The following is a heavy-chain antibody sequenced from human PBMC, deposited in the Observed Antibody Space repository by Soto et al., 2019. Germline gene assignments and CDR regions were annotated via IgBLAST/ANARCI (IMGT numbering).Heavy chain of an antibody. Sequence: EVQLVESGGGLVQPGRSLRLSCAASGFTFDDYAMHWVRQAPGKGLEWVSGISWNSGSIGYADSVKGRFTISRDNAKNSLYLQMNRLRAEEPALFYCATGGQLLSGGGGYWGQGTLVTVSS. CDR3: ATGGQLLSGGGGY. V-gene: IGHV3-9*01. D-gene: IGHD2-2*01. CDR2: ISWNSGSI. CDR1: GFTFDDYA. J-gene: IGHJ4*02.